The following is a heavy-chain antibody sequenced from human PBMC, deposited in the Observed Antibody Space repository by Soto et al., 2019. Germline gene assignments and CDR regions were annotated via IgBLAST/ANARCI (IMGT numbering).Heavy chain of an antibody. CDR3: ETQEVGGTYVYTFDP. V-gene: IGHV4-39*01. J-gene: IGHJ5*02. CDR2: IYYSGST. Sequence: QLHLRESGPGLVKPSETLSLTCTVSGGSITSSSYYWGWIRQPPGKGLEWIGSIYYSGSTYYNPSLKSRVTISVYTSKTQFSLKLSSVTAADTAVYYCETQEVGGTYVYTFDPWGQGTLVTVSS. CDR1: GGSITSSSYY. D-gene: IGHD1-26*01.